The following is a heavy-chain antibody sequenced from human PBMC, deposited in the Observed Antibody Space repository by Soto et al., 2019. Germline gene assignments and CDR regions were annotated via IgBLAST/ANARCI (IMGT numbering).Heavy chain of an antibody. CDR1: GFTFSSYG. D-gene: IGHD2-15*01. CDR3: AKDPVLAH. J-gene: IGHJ4*02. Sequence: GSLRLSCAASGFTFSSYGMHWVRQAPGKGLEWVAVISYDGSNKYYADSVKGRFTISRDNSKNTLYLQMNSLRAEDTAVYYCAKDPVLAHWGQGTLVTVSS. V-gene: IGHV3-30*18. CDR2: ISYDGSNK.